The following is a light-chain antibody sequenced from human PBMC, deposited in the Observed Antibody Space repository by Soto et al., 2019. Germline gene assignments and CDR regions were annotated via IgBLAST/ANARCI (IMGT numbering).Light chain of an antibody. CDR1: SIDIGPYDY. CDR3: SSYGGYNNVV. J-gene: IGLJ1*01. CDR2: EVN. Sequence: QSALTQPASVSGSPGQSITISCTGTSIDIGPYDYVSWYQQHPGKAPKLIIHEVNQRPSGVPDRFSGSKSGNTASLTVSGLQAEDEGTYYCSSYGGYNNVVFGTGTKVTVL. V-gene: IGLV2-8*01.